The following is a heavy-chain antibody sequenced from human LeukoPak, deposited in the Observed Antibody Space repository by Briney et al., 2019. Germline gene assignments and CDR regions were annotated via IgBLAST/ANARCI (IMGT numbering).Heavy chain of an antibody. CDR3: ARTRAPSNGRVLYSMDV. J-gene: IGHJ6*03. V-gene: IGHV3-21*01. CDR1: GFTFSSYS. D-gene: IGHD2-2*01. Sequence: AGSLRLSCAAPGFTFSSYSMNWVRQAPGKGLEWVASIISISSNIYYADSVKGRFTISRDNAKNSLYLQMNRLRAEDTAVYYCARTRAPSNGRVLYSMDVWGKGTTVTVSS. CDR2: IISISSNI.